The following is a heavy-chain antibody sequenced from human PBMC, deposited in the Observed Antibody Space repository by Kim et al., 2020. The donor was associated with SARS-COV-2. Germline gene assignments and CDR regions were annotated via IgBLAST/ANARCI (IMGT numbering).Heavy chain of an antibody. CDR3: ARDLRIGYSYGLDYYYYGMDV. CDR1: GFTFSSYW. D-gene: IGHD5-18*01. CDR2: IKQDGSEK. Sequence: GGSLRLSCAASGFTFSSYWMSWVRQAPGKGLEWVANIKQDGSEKYYVDSVKGRFTISRDNAKNSLYLQMNSLRAEDTAVYYCARDLRIGYSYGLDYYYYGMDVWGQGTTVTVSS. V-gene: IGHV3-7*01. J-gene: IGHJ6*02.